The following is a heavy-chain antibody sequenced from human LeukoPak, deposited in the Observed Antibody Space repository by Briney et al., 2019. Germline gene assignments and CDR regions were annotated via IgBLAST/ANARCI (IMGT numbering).Heavy chain of an antibody. Sequence: GGSLRLSCAASGFTFSSYGMHWVRQAPGKGLEWVAFIRYDGSNKYYADSVKGRFTISRDNAKNSLYLQMNSLRAEDTAVYYCARVRGYDYNNCRSYYFDYWGQGTLVTVSS. V-gene: IGHV3-30*02. J-gene: IGHJ4*02. CDR3: ARVRGYDYNNCRSYYFDY. CDR1: GFTFSSYG. D-gene: IGHD4-11*01. CDR2: IRYDGSNK.